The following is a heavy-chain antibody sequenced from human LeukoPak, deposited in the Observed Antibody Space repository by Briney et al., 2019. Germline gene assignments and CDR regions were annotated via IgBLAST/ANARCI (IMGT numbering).Heavy chain of an antibody. CDR3: AREVHVERDDY. D-gene: IGHD1-1*01. J-gene: IGHJ4*02. CDR2: ISANDGKT. CDR1: GFAFTSYV. V-gene: IGHV1-18*01. Sequence: ASVKVSCKASGFAFTSYVFTWVRQAPGQGLEWMGWISANDGKTHYSERHQGRLTMTTDTVTSTAYMELRSLRSDDTAVYYCAREVHVERDDYWGQGTLVTVSS.